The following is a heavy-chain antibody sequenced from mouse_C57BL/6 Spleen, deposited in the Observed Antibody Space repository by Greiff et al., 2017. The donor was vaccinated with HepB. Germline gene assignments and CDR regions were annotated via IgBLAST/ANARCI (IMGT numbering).Heavy chain of an antibody. CDR2: INPSTGGT. J-gene: IGHJ2*01. CDR3: ARGETCGYYFDY. Sequence: VQLQQSGPELVKPGASVKISCKASGYSFTGYYMNWVKQSPEKSLEWIGEINPSTGGTTYNQKFKAKATLTVDKSSSTAYMQLKSMTSDDSAVYYCARGETCGYYFDYWGQGTTLTVSS. CDR1: GYSFTGYY. V-gene: IGHV1-42*01. D-gene: IGHD6-1*01.